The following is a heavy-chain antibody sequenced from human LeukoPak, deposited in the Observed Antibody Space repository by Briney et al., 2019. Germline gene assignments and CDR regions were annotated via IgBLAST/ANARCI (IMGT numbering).Heavy chain of an antibody. CDR2: IYPGDSDT. V-gene: IGHV5-51*01. J-gene: IGHJ3*02. Sequence: PGESLKISCRGSGYSFTTYWIGWVRQMPGKGLEWMGIIYPGDSDTRYSTSFQGQVTIAADKSGTAAYVQWSSLNASDTAMYYCARQYVAVTFDIWGEGTRVTVFS. CDR3: ARQYVAVTFDI. CDR1: GYSFTTYW. D-gene: IGHD6-19*01.